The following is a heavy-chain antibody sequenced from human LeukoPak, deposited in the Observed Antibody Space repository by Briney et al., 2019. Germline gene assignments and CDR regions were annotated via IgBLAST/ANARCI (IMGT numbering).Heavy chain of an antibody. V-gene: IGHV3-30-3*01. CDR1: GFTFSSYA. D-gene: IGHD2-21*02. CDR2: ISYDGSNK. CDR3: ARGVPQAYCGGDCYSYFDY. J-gene: IGHJ4*02. Sequence: GGSLRLSCAASGFTFSSYAMHWVRQAPGKGLEWVALISYDGSNKYYADSVKGRFTISRDNSKNTLYLQMNSLRAEDTAVYYCARGVPQAYCGGDCYSYFDYWGQGTLVTVSS.